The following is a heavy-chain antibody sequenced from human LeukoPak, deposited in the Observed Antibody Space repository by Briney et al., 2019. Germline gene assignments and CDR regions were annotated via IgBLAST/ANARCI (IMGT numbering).Heavy chain of an antibody. Sequence: GGSLRLSCAASGFTFSSYAMHWVRQAPGKGLEWVAVISYDGSDKYYADSVKGRFTISRDNSKNTLYLQMNSLRAEDTAVYYCARASGAQQRYSARWYFDYWGQGTLVTVSS. CDR2: ISYDGSDK. CDR3: ARASGAQQRYSARWYFDY. J-gene: IGHJ4*02. V-gene: IGHV3-30*14. D-gene: IGHD2-15*01. CDR1: GFTFSSYA.